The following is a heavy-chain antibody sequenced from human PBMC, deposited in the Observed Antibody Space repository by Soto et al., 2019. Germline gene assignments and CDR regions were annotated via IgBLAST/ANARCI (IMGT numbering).Heavy chain of an antibody. D-gene: IGHD6-6*01. CDR1: GFTFSSYA. Sequence: EVQLLESGGGLVQPGGSLRLSCAASGFTFSSYAMSWVRQAPGKGLEWVSAISGSGGSTYYADSVKGRFTISRDNSKNMLYLQMNSLRAEDTAVYYCAKDAYSSSSGLGELVDYWGQGTLVTVSS. CDR3: AKDAYSSSSGLGELVDY. CDR2: ISGSGGST. J-gene: IGHJ4*02. V-gene: IGHV3-23*01.